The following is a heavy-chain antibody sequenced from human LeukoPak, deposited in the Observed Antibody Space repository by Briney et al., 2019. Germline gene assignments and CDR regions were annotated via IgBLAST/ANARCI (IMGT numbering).Heavy chain of an antibody. D-gene: IGHD1-1*01. CDR2: ISSSSSYI. V-gene: IGHV3-21*01. J-gene: IGHJ4*02. CDR3: ARVPTGISIDY. CDR1: GFTFSSYS. Sequence: AGGSLRLSCAASGFTFSSYSMNWVHQAPGKGLEWVSSISSSSSYIYYADSVKGRFTISRDNAKNSLYLQMNSLRAEDTAVYYCARVPTGISIDYWGQGTLVTVSS.